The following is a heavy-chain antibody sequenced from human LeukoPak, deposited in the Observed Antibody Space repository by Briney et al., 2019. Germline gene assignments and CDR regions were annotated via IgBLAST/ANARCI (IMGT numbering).Heavy chain of an antibody. V-gene: IGHV4-59*01. D-gene: IGHD3-3*01. Sequence: SETLSLTCTVSGGSISSYYWSWIRQPPGKGLEWIGYIYYSGSTNYNPSLKSRVTISVDTSKNQFSLKLSSVTAADTAVYYCARIGYYDFWSGPTYYFDYWGQGTLVTVSS. J-gene: IGHJ4*02. CDR1: GGSISSYY. CDR2: IYYSGST. CDR3: ARIGYYDFWSGPTYYFDY.